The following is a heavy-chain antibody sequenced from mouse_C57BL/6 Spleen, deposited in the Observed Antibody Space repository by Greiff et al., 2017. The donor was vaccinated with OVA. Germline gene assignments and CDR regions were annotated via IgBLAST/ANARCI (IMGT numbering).Heavy chain of an antibody. Sequence: VQLQQPGAELVKPGASVKLSCKASGYTFTSYWMHWVKQRPGQGLEWIGMIHHNSGSTNYNEMFKSKATLTVDNTSSTAYMQLSSMTSEDSAVYYYARLGYDYWGQGTTLTVSS. V-gene: IGHV1-64*01. D-gene: IGHD2-2*01. CDR3: ARLGYDY. CDR2: IHHNSGST. J-gene: IGHJ2*01. CDR1: GYTFTSYW.